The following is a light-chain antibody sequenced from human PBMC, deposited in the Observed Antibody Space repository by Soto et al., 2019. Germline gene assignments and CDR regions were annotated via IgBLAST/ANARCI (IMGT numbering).Light chain of an antibody. V-gene: IGKV1-6*01. J-gene: IGKJ2*02. CDR1: QDIRNE. CDR2: AAS. Sequence: IQLTQSPSFLSASVGDRVIITCRASQDIRNELGWYQQKPGKAPNLLIYAASSLQSGVSSRFSGSGSGTDFTLTISSLQPEDFATYYCLQDNNYPRTFGQGTKLEIK. CDR3: LQDNNYPRT.